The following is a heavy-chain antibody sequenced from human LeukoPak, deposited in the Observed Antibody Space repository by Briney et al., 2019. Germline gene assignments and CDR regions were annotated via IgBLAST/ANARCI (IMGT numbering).Heavy chain of an antibody. CDR3: ARSTTYYDILTGYYGTFDY. V-gene: IGHV1-69*13. Sequence: ASVKVSCKASGGTFSKYTISWVRQRPGQGLEWMGGITPLFGTANYAQKFQGRVTITADESTSTAYMELSSLRSEDTAVYYCARSTTYYDILTGYYGTFDYWGQGTLVTVSS. D-gene: IGHD3-9*01. J-gene: IGHJ4*02. CDR1: GGTFSKYT. CDR2: ITPLFGTA.